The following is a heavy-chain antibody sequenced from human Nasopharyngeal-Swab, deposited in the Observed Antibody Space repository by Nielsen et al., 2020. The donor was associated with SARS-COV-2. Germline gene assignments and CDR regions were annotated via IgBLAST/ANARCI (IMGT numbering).Heavy chain of an antibody. Sequence: GSLRLSCTVSGYSISSGYYWGWIRQPPGKGLEWIGSIYHSGSTYYNPSRKSRVTISVDTSKNQFSLKLSSVTAADTAVYYCARGHSSSSQYFDYWGQGTLVTVSS. CDR1: GYSISSGYY. J-gene: IGHJ4*02. D-gene: IGHD6-6*01. CDR3: ARGHSSSSQYFDY. V-gene: IGHV4-38-2*02. CDR2: IYHSGST.